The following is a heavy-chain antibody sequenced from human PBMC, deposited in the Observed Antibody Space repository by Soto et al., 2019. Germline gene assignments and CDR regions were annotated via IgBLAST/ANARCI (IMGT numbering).Heavy chain of an antibody. Sequence: QVQLVESGGGVVQPGRSLRLSCAASGFIFSNYAIHWVRQAPGKGLEWVALISYDGYDKYYTDSVKGRFTISRDNSKNPLYLQMNSLRPEDTAVYYCARAPNRLGGFWFDPWGQGTLVTVSS. CDR1: GFIFSNYA. D-gene: IGHD1-26*01. V-gene: IGHV3-30*04. J-gene: IGHJ5*02. CDR3: ARAPNRLGGFWFDP. CDR2: ISYDGYDK.